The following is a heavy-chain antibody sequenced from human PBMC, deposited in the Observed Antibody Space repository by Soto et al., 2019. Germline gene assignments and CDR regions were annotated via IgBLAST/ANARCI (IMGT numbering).Heavy chain of an antibody. CDR3: ARHRFNYYDDTVYYYFDY. V-gene: IGHV1-18*04. CDR1: GGTFTSYG. D-gene: IGHD3-22*01. CDR2: ISGHNGNT. J-gene: IGHJ4*02. Sequence: GASVKVSCKASGGTFTSYGISWVRQAPGQGPEWMGWISGHNGNTNHPQSLQGRVTMTTDTSRNTAYMELRSLRSDDTAVYYCARHRFNYYDDTVYYYFDYWGQGTLVTVSS.